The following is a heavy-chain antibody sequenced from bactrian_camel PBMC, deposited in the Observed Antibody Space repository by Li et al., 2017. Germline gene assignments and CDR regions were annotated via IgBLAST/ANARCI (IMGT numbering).Heavy chain of an antibody. D-gene: IGHD1*01. V-gene: IGHV3S55*01. CDR3: AATLGRWFPPLAPRFYNY. CDR1: GYRYRDGC. Sequence: HVQLVESGGGSVEAGGSLRLSCVVSGYRYRDGCMGWYRQTPGNRCELVSGISRDGIIYYLESVRGRFTISQDNAKNTLYLQMNSLKPEDTAMYYCAATLGRWFPPLAPRFYNYWGQGTQVTVS. CDR2: ISRDGII. J-gene: IGHJ4*01.